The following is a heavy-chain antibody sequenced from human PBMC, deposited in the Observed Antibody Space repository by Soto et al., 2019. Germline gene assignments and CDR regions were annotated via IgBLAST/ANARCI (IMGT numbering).Heavy chain of an antibody. J-gene: IGHJ4*02. CDR1: GYSFTNYW. V-gene: IGHV5-51*01. CDR2: IYPGDSDT. CDR3: EKQITMVRGVINYFDY. Sequence: GESLKISCKGSGYSFTNYWIGWVRQMPGKGLEWMGIIYPGDSDTRYSPSLQGQVTISADKSISTAYLQWSSLKASDTAMYYCEKQITMVRGVINYFDYWGQGTLVTVSS. D-gene: IGHD3-10*01.